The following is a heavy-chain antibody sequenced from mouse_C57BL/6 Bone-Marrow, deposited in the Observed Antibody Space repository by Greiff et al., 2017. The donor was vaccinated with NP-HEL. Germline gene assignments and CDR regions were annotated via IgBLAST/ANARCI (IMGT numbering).Heavy chain of an antibody. CDR2: ISSGSSTI. J-gene: IGHJ2*01. Sequence: EVKVEESGGGLVKPGGSLKLSCAASGFTFSDYGMHWVRQAPEKGLEWVAYISSGSSTIYYADTVKGRFTISRDNAKNTLLLQMTSLRSEDTAMYYCARWGFDYWGQGTTLTVSS. CDR1: GFTFSDYG. CDR3: ARWGFDY. V-gene: IGHV5-17*01.